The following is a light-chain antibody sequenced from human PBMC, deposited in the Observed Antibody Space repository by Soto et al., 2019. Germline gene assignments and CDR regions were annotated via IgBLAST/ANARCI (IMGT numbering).Light chain of an antibody. CDR1: QSLLHSNGYNY. CDR3: LQTLQSPLT. CDR2: LES. Sequence: DIVMTQSPLSLPVTPGEPASLSCRSSQSLLHSNGYNYLDWYLKKPGQSPQLLIFLESNRASGVPDRISGSGSGTDFTLKISRVEAEDFGVYFCLQTLQSPLTFGGGTKVEIK. V-gene: IGKV2-28*01. J-gene: IGKJ4*01.